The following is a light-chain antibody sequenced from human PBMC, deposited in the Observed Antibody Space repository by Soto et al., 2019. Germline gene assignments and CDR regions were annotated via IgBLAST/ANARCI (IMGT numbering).Light chain of an antibody. Sequence: EIQMTQSPSSLSPSVGDRITITCRASQRISSYLNWYQHKPGKXPXXLIYAASSLQSGVPSRFSGSASGTYFPPTISSLQPEVFATDYCQQSNSTLRFGQGTKVDIK. CDR3: QQSNSTLR. CDR1: QRISSY. J-gene: IGKJ1*01. CDR2: AAS. V-gene: IGKV1-39*01.